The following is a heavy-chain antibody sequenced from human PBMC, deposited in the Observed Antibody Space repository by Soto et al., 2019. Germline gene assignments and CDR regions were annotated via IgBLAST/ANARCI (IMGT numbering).Heavy chain of an antibody. CDR1: GYTFTSYD. CDR2: MNPNSGNT. Sequence: ASVKVSCEASGYTFTSYDINWVRQATGQGLEWMGWMNPNSGNTGYAQKFQGRVTMTRNTSISTAYMELSSLRSEDTAVYYCARGRAPPNYGDYVHWGQGTLVTVSS. V-gene: IGHV1-8*01. D-gene: IGHD4-17*01. CDR3: ARGRAPPNYGDYVH. J-gene: IGHJ4*02.